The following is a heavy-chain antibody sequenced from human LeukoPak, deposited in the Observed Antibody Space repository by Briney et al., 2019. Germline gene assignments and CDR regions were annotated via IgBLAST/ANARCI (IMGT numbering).Heavy chain of an antibody. D-gene: IGHD5-24*01. CDR1: GYTFTSYY. Sequence: GASVKVSCKASGYTFTSYYMHWVRQAPGQGLEWMGIINPSGGSTSYAQKFQGRVTMTRDTSTSTVYMELSSLRSEDTAVYYCARARGGYNFAHLGPGPSDYWGQGTLVTVSS. J-gene: IGHJ4*02. CDR3: ARARGGYNFAHLGPGPSDY. CDR2: INPSGGST. V-gene: IGHV1-46*01.